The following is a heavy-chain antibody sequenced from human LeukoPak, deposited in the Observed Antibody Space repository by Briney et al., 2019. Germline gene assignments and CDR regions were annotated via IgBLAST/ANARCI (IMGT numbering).Heavy chain of an antibody. CDR1: GFILTSHW. Sequence: GGSLRLSCAASGFILTSHWMSWVRQAPGKGLEWVANIKQDGSEKYYVDSVKGRFSISRDNAKNSLYLQMNSLRAEDTAVYYCAEVRWPQDYYYYGMDVWGQGTTVTVSS. D-gene: IGHD4-23*01. CDR2: IKQDGSEK. CDR3: AEVRWPQDYYYYGMDV. V-gene: IGHV3-7*03. J-gene: IGHJ6*02.